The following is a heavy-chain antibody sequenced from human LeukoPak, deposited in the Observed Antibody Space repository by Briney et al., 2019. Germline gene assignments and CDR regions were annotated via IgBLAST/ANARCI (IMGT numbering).Heavy chain of an antibody. D-gene: IGHD1-26*01. J-gene: IGHJ4*02. V-gene: IGHV3-30*18. CDR1: GFTFSSYG. Sequence: QPGRSLRLSCAASGFTFSSYGMHWVRQAPGKGLEWVAVISYDGSNKYYADSVKGRFTISRDNSKNTLYLQMNSLRAEDTAVYYCAKDQWELLGCKDYWGQGTLVTVSS. CDR2: ISYDGSNK. CDR3: AKDQWELLGCKDY.